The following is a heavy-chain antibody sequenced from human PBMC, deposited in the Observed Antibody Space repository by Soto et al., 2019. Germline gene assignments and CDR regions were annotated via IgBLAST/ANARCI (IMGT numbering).Heavy chain of an antibody. CDR3: AKDLDDNSGFYWYFDL. J-gene: IGHJ2*01. CDR2: IANDGSNK. CDR1: GFTFSSYG. D-gene: IGHD3-22*01. V-gene: IGHV3-30*18. Sequence: QVQLVESGGGVVQPGRSLRLSCAASGFTFSSYGMHWVRQAPGKGLDWVAVIANDGSNKYYADSVKGRFTISRDNSKNMLYLQMNSLRAEDTAVYYCAKDLDDNSGFYWYFDLWGRGTLVTVSS.